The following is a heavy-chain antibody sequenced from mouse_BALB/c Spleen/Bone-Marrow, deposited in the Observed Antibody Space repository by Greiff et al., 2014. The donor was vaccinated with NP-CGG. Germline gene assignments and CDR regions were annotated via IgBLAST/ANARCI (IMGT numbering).Heavy chain of an antibody. Sequence: VMLVESGPGLVAPSQSLSITCTVSGFSLTRYGVHWVRQPPGKGLEWLGVIWAGGSTNYNSALMSGLSISKDNSKSQVFLKMNSLQTDDTAMYYCAREAMDYWGQGTSVTVSS. J-gene: IGHJ4*01. CDR3: AREAMDY. CDR2: IWAGGST. CDR1: GFSLTRYG. V-gene: IGHV2-9*02.